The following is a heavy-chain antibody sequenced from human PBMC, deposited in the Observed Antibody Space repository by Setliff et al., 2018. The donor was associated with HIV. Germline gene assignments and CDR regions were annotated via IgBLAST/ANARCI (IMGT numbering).Heavy chain of an antibody. CDR3: ARDQTGIAAAAFGGGSAWSDEGFDI. CDR1: GGTLTNYV. D-gene: IGHD6-13*01. J-gene: IGHJ3*02. CDR2: IIPMYNIP. Sequence: SVKVSCKTSGGTLTNYVITWVRQAPGQGLEWMGIIIPMYNIPTYAQKFQGRVTFTADESTSTAYMELSSLSSEDTAVYYCARDQTGIAAAAFGGGSAWSDEGFDIWGQGTVVTVSS. V-gene: IGHV1-69*13.